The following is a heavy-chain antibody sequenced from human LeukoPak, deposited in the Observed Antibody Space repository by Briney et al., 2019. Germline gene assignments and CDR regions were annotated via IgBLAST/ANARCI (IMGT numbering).Heavy chain of an antibody. CDR3: ARVAGGKFHLDY. J-gene: IGHJ4*02. CDR2: ITSTATYI. Sequence: VGSLRLSCAASGFAFSTYSMNWVRQAPGKGLEWISSITSTATYIYYADSVKGRFTISRDNTKNSLYLQMNSLRAEDTAVYFCARVAGGKFHLDYWGQGTQVTVSS. V-gene: IGHV3-21*01. CDR1: GFAFSTYS. D-gene: IGHD6-13*01.